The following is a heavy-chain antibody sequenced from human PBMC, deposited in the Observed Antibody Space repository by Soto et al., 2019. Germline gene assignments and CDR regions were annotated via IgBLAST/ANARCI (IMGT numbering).Heavy chain of an antibody. Sequence: QVQLVESGGGVVQPGRSLRLSCAASGFTFSSYGMHWVRQAPGKGLEWVAVISYDGSNKYYSDSVKCRFTISRDNSKNTLYLQMNSLRAEDTAVYYCTFGRDSSGYYYNYWGQGTLVTVSS. CDR1: GFTFSSYG. CDR2: ISYDGSNK. D-gene: IGHD3-22*01. CDR3: TFGRDSSGYYYNY. J-gene: IGHJ4*02. V-gene: IGHV3-30*03.